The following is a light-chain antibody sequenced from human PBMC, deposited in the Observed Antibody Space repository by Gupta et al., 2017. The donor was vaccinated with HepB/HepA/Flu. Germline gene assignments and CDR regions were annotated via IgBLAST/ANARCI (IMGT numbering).Light chain of an antibody. CDR2: GAS. J-gene: IGKJ5*01. Sequence: EIVLTQSPGTLSLSQGERATLSCRASQTINSNFLAWYQQKPGQAPRLLMYGASRRATGIPDRFSGSGSGPDFTLTISRLEPEDFAVYYCQQYGTSPPITFGQGTRLEIK. V-gene: IGKV3-20*01. CDR1: QTINSNF. CDR3: QQYGTSPPIT.